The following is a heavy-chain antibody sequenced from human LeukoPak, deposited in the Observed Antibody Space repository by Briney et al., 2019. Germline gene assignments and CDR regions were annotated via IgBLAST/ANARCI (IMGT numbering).Heavy chain of an antibody. CDR3: AKGGYSSGWALDY. CDR2: ISGSGGST. D-gene: IGHD6-19*01. Sequence: PGRSLRLSCAASGFTFSSYAMSWVRQAPGKGLEWVSAISGSGGSTYYADSVKGRFTISRDNSKNTLYLQMNSLRAEDTAVYYCAKGGYSSGWALDYWGQGTLVTVSS. J-gene: IGHJ4*02. V-gene: IGHV3-23*01. CDR1: GFTFSSYA.